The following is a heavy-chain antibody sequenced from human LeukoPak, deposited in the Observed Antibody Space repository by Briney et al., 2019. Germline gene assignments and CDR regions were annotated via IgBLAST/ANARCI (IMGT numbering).Heavy chain of an antibody. CDR1: GYTFTVRY. Sequence: GASVKVSCKASGYTFTVRYMHWLRQAPGQGLEWMGWIKPDSGATNFAQNFQGRVTMTSDTSINTAYMELSSLTSDDTAMYYCARDHDYGPDYWGQGTLVTVSA. D-gene: IGHD4/OR15-4a*01. CDR3: ARDHDYGPDY. CDR2: IKPDSGAT. J-gene: IGHJ4*02. V-gene: IGHV1-2*02.